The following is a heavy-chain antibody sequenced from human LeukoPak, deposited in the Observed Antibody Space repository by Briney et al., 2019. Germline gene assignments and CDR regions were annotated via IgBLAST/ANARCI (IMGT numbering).Heavy chain of an antibody. CDR1: GYTLTEES. CDR3: ARVGYCSGGSCFGRAWFDP. J-gene: IGHJ5*02. D-gene: IGHD2-15*01. CDR2: FDPEDGET. V-gene: IGHV1-24*01. Sequence: ASVKVSCKVSGYTLTEESMHWVRQAPGKGFEWLGGFDPEDGETIYAQKFQGRVTMTRDTSISTAYMELSRLRSDDTAVYYCARVGYCSGGSCFGRAWFDPWGQGTLVTVSS.